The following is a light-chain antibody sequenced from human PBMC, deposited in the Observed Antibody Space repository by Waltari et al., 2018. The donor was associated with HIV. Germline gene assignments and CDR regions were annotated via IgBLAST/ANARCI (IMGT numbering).Light chain of an antibody. CDR2: TNE. CDR3: AAWDDSLNGM. Sequence: QSVLTQPPSVSGTPGQNVTISCSGSSSNLGSNIVNWYQQLPGAAPKLLIYTNEQRPSGVPDRFSGSKSGTSASLAISGLQSADEADYYCAAWDDSLNGMFGGGTKLTVL. CDR1: SSNLGSNI. V-gene: IGLV1-44*01. J-gene: IGLJ3*02.